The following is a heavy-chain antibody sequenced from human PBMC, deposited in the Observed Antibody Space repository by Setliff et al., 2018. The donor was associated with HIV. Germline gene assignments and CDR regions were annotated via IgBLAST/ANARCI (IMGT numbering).Heavy chain of an antibody. Sequence: SETLSLTCTVSGGSISSYYWSWIRQPPGKGLEWIGYIYYSGSTNYSPSLKSRVTISVDTSKNQFSLKLSSVTAADTAVYYCARYDYGDFDCWGQGTLVTVSS. V-gene: IGHV4-59*01. D-gene: IGHD4-17*01. J-gene: IGHJ4*02. CDR1: GGSISSYY. CDR3: ARYDYGDFDC. CDR2: IYYSGST.